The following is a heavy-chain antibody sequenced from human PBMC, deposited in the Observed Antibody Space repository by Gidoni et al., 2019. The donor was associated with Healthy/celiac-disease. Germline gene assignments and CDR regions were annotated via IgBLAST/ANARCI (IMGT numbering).Heavy chain of an antibody. D-gene: IGHD3-3*01. V-gene: IGHV3-21*01. CDR1: GFTFSSYS. J-gene: IGHJ4*02. CDR3: ARDVGYSDFWSGYSSGAFDY. Sequence: EVQLVESGGGLVKPGGSLRLSCAASGFTFSSYSMNWVRQAPGKGLEWVSSISSSSSYIYYADSVKGRFTISRDNAKNSLYLQMNSLRAEDTAVYYCARDVGYSDFWSGYSSGAFDYWGQGTLVTVSS. CDR2: ISSSSSYI.